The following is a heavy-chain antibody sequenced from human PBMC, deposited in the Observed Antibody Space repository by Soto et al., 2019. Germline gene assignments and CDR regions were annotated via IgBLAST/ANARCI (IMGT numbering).Heavy chain of an antibody. CDR2: IYHSGST. Sequence: PSETLSLTSAVSAGSPSRSNWWSGVRQPPGKGLEGSGEIYHSGSTNYNPALKSRVTISVDTSKNQFSLKLSSVTAADTAVYYCARDCRYYDFWSGSGRNYYYYGMDVWGQGTTVTVS. CDR1: AGSPSRSNW. V-gene: IGHV4-4*02. J-gene: IGHJ6*02. CDR3: ARDCRYYDFWSGSGRNYYYYGMDV. D-gene: IGHD3-3*01.